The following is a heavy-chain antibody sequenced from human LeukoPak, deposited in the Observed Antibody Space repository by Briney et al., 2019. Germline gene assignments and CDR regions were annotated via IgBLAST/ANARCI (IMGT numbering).Heavy chain of an antibody. V-gene: IGHV1-18*01. CDR2: ISAYNGNT. CDR1: GYTFTSYG. J-gene: IGHJ3*02. D-gene: IGHD3-16*01. Sequence: ASVKVSCKASGYTFTSYGISWVRQAPGQGLEWMGWISAYNGNTNYAQKLQGRVTMTTDISTSTAYMELRSLRSDDTAVYYCARDVLSYGRRGAFDIWGQGTMVTVSS. CDR3: ARDVLSYGRRGAFDI.